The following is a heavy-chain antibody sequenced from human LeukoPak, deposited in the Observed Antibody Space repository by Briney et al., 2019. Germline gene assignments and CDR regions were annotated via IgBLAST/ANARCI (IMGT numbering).Heavy chain of an antibody. Sequence: GGSLRLSCVASGLTFSNYAVSWVRQAPDKGLDWVSVISGSAHKIRYADSVKGRFTISRDNSENIVYLQMNNLRAEDTAVYYCAGRVTGYSSGYVYWGQGTLVTVSS. CDR3: AGRVTGYSSGYVY. V-gene: IGHV3-23*01. CDR1: GLTFSNYA. CDR2: ISGSAHKI. J-gene: IGHJ4*02. D-gene: IGHD5-18*01.